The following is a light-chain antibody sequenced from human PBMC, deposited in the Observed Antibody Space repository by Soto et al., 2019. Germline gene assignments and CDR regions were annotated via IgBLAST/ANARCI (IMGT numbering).Light chain of an antibody. CDR3: QQRSNWPPGIT. J-gene: IGKJ5*01. V-gene: IGKV3-11*01. CDR1: QSVSSY. Sequence: EIVLTQYQANPSLSPGERTTLSCRSSQSVSSYLAWYQQKPGQAPRLLIYDASNRATGIPARFSGSGSGTDFTLTSSSLEPEDFAVYYCQQRSNWPPGITGGQGTRLEI. CDR2: DAS.